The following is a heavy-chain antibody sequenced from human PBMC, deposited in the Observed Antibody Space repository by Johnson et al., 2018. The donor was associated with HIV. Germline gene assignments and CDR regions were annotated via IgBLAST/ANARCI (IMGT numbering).Heavy chain of an antibody. Sequence: VRLVESGGGLVQPGGSLRLSCVVSGFTVSSYYMSWVRPAPGKGLEWVSIVFSGGSTYYADSVKGRFTISRDNSKNTLYLQMNSLRAEDTAVYYCAKERGYSYGRGAFDIWGQGTMVTVSS. CDR2: VFSGGST. J-gene: IGHJ3*02. CDR3: AKERGYSYGRGAFDI. D-gene: IGHD5-18*01. CDR1: GFTVSSYY. V-gene: IGHV3-66*01.